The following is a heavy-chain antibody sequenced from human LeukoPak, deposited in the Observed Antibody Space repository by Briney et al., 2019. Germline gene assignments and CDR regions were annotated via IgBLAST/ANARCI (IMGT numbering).Heavy chain of an antibody. V-gene: IGHV1-2*02. CDR3: ARVRDYLRWFAP. CDR2: INPNSGGT. Sequence: GASVKVSCKASGYTFTGYYMHWVRQAPGQGLEWMGWINPNSGGTNYAQKFQGRVTMTRDTAISTASMDLSRLRSDDTAVYYCARVRDYLRWFAPGGEGTLVTVSS. J-gene: IGHJ5*02. CDR1: GYTFTGYY. D-gene: IGHD4-11*01.